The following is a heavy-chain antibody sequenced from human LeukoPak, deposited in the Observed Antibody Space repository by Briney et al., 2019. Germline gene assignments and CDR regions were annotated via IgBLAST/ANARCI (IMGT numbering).Heavy chain of an antibody. CDR1: GGTFSSYT. V-gene: IGHV1-69*06. D-gene: IGHD2-15*01. J-gene: IGHJ6*04. CDR2: IIPLFGTP. CDR3: ASATLRCSGGSCYEMDV. Sequence: ASVKVSCKASGGTFSSYTISWVRQAPGQGLEWMGGIIPLFGTPDYAQKFQDRLTITADKSTSTAYMVLSRLRSEDTGVYYCASATLRCSGGSCYEMDVWGKGTTVTVSS.